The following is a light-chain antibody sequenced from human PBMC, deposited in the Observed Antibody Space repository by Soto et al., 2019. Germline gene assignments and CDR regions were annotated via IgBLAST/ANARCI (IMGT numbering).Light chain of an antibody. J-gene: IGKJ4*01. CDR3: QQYFSAHLT. V-gene: IGKV4-1*01. CDR2: RAS. CDR1: QSLLNSANDKIH. Sequence: DIVMTQSPASLAVSLGERATINCKSSQSLLNSANDKIHLAWYQQKPGQPPKLLIWRASTRDSGVPDRFSGSGSGKDFTLTSNSLQAEYVATYYCQQYFSAHLTFGGGTKVEI.